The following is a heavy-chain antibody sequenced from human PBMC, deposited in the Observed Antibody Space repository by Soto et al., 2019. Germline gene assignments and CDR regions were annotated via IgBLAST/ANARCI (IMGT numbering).Heavy chain of an antibody. J-gene: IGHJ4*02. CDR2: IYYSGST. Sequence: QLQLQESGPGLVKPSETLSLTCTVSGGSISSSSYYWGWIRQPPGKGLEWIGSIYYSGSTYYNPSLKSRVTISVDTSKNQFSLKLSSVTAADTAVYYCARHRDYYDSSGYYGGLDYWGQGTLVTVSS. CDR3: ARHRDYYDSSGYYGGLDY. CDR1: GGSISSSSYY. D-gene: IGHD3-22*01. V-gene: IGHV4-39*01.